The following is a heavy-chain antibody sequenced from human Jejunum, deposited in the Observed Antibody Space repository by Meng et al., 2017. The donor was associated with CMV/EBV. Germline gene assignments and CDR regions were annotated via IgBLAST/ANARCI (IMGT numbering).Heavy chain of an antibody. CDR3: ARVESARRFFDS. D-gene: IGHD3-3*01. J-gene: IGHJ4*02. CDR2: FSYRGGA. Sequence: CIVSGGSIGHYYWSWIRPPPGQGLEWIGYFSYRGGANYISSLKSRVTISVDTSKNQFSLKLNSMTAADTAVYYCARVESARRFFDSWGQGMLVTVSS. CDR1: GGSIGHYY. V-gene: IGHV4-59*01.